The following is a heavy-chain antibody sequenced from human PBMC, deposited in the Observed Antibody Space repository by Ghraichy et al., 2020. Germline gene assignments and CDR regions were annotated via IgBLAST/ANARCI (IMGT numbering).Heavy chain of an antibody. CDR1: GGSISSYY. Sequence: SETLSLTCTVSGGSISSYYWSWIRQPPGKGLEWIGYIYYSGSTNYNPSLKSRVTISVDTSKNQFSLKLSSVTAADTAVYYCARMYYYDSSGYYPSSDWYFDLWGRGTLVTVSS. CDR2: IYYSGST. J-gene: IGHJ2*01. V-gene: IGHV4-59*08. D-gene: IGHD3-22*01. CDR3: ARMYYYDSSGYYPSSDWYFDL.